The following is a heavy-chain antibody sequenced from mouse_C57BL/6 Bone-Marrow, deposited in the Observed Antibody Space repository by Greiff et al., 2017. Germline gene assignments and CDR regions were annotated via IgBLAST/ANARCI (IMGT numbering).Heavy chain of an antibody. Sequence: QVQLQQSGPELVKPGASVKISCKASGYSFTSYYIHWVKQRPGQGLEWIGWIYPGSGNTKYNEKFKGKATLTADTSSSTAYMQLSSLTSEDSAVYYCARSGEYDGYYVPFAYWGQGTLVTVSA. CDR1: GYSFTSYY. D-gene: IGHD2-3*01. CDR2: IYPGSGNT. J-gene: IGHJ3*01. CDR3: ARSGEYDGYYVPFAY. V-gene: IGHV1-66*01.